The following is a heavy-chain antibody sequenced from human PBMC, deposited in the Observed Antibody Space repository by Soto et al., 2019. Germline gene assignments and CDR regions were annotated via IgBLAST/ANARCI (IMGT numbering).Heavy chain of an antibody. CDR2: IYYSGRT. J-gene: IGHJ5*02. CDR3: ARGTPSPLIVRSSRGPWFDP. D-gene: IGHD2-15*01. Sequence: PSETLSLTCTVSGGSVSSGGYYWSWIRQPPGKGLEWIGYIYYSGRTNYNPSLKSRVTISVDTSKMQVSLKLSSVTAADTAVYFCARGTPSPLIVRSSRGPWFDPWGQGTLVTVSS. CDR1: GGSVSSGGYY. V-gene: IGHV4-61*08.